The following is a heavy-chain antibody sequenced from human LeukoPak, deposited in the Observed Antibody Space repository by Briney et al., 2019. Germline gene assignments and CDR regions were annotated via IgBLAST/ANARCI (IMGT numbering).Heavy chain of an antibody. J-gene: IGHJ4*02. CDR3: AKDIGGYSYGYPSDY. Sequence: HPGRSLRLSCSASGFTFDDYAMHWVRQAPGKGLEWVSGISWNSGSIGYADSVKCRFTIPRDNAKNSLYLQMNSLRAEDTALYYCAKDIGGYSYGYPSDYWGQGTLVTVSS. D-gene: IGHD5-18*01. V-gene: IGHV3-9*01. CDR2: ISWNSGSI. CDR1: GFTFDDYA.